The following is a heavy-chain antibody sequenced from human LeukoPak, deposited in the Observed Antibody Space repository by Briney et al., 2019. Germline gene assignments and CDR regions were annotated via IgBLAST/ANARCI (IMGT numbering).Heavy chain of an antibody. CDR1: GVSVSSSSYY. CDR3: ARGSGSHDY. Sequence: SETLSLTCTVSGVSVSSSSYYWNWIRQSPGKGLEWIGYVYYSGSTNYNPSLKSRVTISIDTSKNQFSLKLSSVTAADTAVYYCARGSGSHDYWGQGTLVTVSS. CDR2: VYYSGST. D-gene: IGHD1-26*01. J-gene: IGHJ4*02. V-gene: IGHV4-61*01.